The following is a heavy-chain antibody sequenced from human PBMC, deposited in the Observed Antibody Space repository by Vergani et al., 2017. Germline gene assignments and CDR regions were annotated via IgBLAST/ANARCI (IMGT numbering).Heavy chain of an antibody. V-gene: IGHV1-69*01. CDR1: GGTFSSYA. J-gene: IGHJ6*03. CDR3: ARNIVVVPAARGDYYYMDV. D-gene: IGHD2-2*01. Sequence: QVQLVQSGAEVKKPGSSVKVSCKASGGTFSSYAISWVRQAPGQGLEWMGGIIPIFGTAHYAQKFQGRVTITADESTSTAYMELSSLRSEDTAVDYCARNIVVVPAARGDYYYMDVWGKGTTVTVSS. CDR2: IIPIFGTA.